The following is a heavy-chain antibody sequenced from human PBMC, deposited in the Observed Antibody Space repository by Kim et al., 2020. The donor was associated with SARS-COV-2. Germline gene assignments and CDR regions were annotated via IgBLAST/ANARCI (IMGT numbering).Heavy chain of an antibody. J-gene: IGHJ5*02. D-gene: IGHD6-13*01. V-gene: IGHV4-34*01. CDR1: GGSFSGYY. CDR2: INHSGST. CDR3: ARDRTGYRLHRHWFDP. Sequence: SETLSLTCAVYGGSFSGYYWSWIRQPPGKGLEWIGEINHSGSTNYNPSLKSRVTISVDTSKNQFSLKLSSVTAADTAVYYCARDRTGYRLHRHWFDPWGQGTLVTVSS.